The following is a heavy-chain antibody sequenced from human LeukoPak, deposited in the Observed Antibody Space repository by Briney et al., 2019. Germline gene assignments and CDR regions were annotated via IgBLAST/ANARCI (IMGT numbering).Heavy chain of an antibody. J-gene: IGHJ4*02. V-gene: IGHV3-23*01. CDR2: FSGSGGST. CDR1: GFTFSSYA. CDR3: ARETPHNDF. Sequence: GGSLRLSCAASGFTFSSYAMHWVRQAPGKGLECISGFSGSGGSTYYADSVKGRFTISRDNSKNTLYGQMNTLRADDTAIYYCARETPHNDFWGQGTLVTVSS.